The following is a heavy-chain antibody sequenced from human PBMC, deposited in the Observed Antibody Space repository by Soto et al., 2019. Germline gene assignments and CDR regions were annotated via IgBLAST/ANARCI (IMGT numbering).Heavy chain of an antibody. CDR2: IDPSDSYT. CDR3: AASRDGDKTEDSRNPRY. CDR1: GYSFSTYW. V-gene: IGHV5-10-1*01. Sequence: PGESLKISCQGSGYSFSTYWITWVRQMPGKALEWMGRIDPSDSYTKYSPSFQGHVTISADKPISTAYLQWSSLKATDSAMYYCAASRDGDKTEDSRNPRYWGQGTLVTVSS. D-gene: IGHD2-2*01. J-gene: IGHJ4*02.